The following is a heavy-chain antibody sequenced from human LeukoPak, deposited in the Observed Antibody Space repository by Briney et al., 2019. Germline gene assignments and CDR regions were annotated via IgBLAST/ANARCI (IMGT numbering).Heavy chain of an antibody. J-gene: IGHJ4*02. CDR2: ISGSGGST. CDR1: GFTFSSYA. V-gene: IGHV3-23*01. CDR3: AKDQQVLRYFDWSMGDYFDY. Sequence: PGASLILSCAASGFTFSSYAMSWVRQAPGKGLEWVSAISGSGGSTYYADSVKGRFTISRDNSKNTLYLQMNSLRAEDTAVYYCAKDQQVLRYFDWSMGDYFDYWGQGTLVTVSS. D-gene: IGHD3-9*01.